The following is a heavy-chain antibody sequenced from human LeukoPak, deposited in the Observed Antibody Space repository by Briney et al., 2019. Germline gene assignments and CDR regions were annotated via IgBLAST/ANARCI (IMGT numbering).Heavy chain of an antibody. V-gene: IGHV3-7*01. D-gene: IGHD2-2*01. Sequence: GSLRLSCAASGFTFSSYWMSWVRQAPGKGLEWVANIKQDGSEKYYVDSVKGRFTISRDNAKNSLYLQMNSLRAEDTAVYYCARGVTGRYCSSTSCHWRAWFDPWGQGTLVTVSS. CDR1: GFTFSSYW. J-gene: IGHJ5*02. CDR2: IKQDGSEK. CDR3: ARGVTGRYCSSTSCHWRAWFDP.